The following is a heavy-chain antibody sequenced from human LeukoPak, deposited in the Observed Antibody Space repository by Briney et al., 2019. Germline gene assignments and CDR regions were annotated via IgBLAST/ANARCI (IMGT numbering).Heavy chain of an antibody. V-gene: IGHV4-38-2*02. CDR1: GYSISSGYY. D-gene: IGHD3-9*01. CDR2: IYHSGST. Sequence: SETLSLTCTVSGYSISSGYYWGWIRQPPGKGLEWIGSIYHSGSTCYNPSLKSRVTISVDTSKNQFSLKLSSVTAADTAVYYCARVRDYDILTGTIDYWGQGTLVTVSS. CDR3: ARVRDYDILTGTIDY. J-gene: IGHJ4*02.